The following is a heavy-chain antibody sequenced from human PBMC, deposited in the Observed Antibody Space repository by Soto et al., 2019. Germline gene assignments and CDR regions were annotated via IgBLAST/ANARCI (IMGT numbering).Heavy chain of an antibody. D-gene: IGHD3-3*01. V-gene: IGHV3-74*01. CDR1: GFSVKRYW. CDR2: FGGDENYT. Sequence: GGSLRLSCGASGFSVKRYWMHWVRQAPGKGLVWLSRFGGDENYTDYADSVRGRFTISRDIAKNTIYLQMNSLGAEDTAVYYCGKGKELGVVRYGLDAWGQGTTVTVSS. J-gene: IGHJ6*02. CDR3: GKGKELGVVRYGLDA.